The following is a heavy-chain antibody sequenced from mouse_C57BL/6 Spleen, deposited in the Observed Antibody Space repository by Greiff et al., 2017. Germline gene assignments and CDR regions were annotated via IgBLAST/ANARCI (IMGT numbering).Heavy chain of an antibody. Sequence: QVQLQQPGTELVKPGASVKLSCKASGYTFTSYWMHWVQQRPGQGLEWIGNINPSYGGTNYNEKFKSQSTLTVDKYSIKAYMQLSSLTSEDSAVYYCARYGLYYAMDYWGQGTSVTVSS. CDR2: INPSYGGT. CDR3: ARYGLYYAMDY. CDR1: GYTFTSYW. J-gene: IGHJ4*01. D-gene: IGHD1-1*02. V-gene: IGHV1-53*01.